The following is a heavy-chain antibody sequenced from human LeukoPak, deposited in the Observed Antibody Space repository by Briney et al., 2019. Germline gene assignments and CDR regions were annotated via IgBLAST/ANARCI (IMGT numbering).Heavy chain of an antibody. Sequence: SETLSLTCTVSGGSISSYYWSWIRQPPGKGLEWIGYIYYSGSTNYNPSLKSRVTISVDTSKNQFSLKLSSVTAADTAVYYCAGHARRSGYYYYYMDVWGKGTTVTVSS. D-gene: IGHD6-6*01. CDR1: GGSISSYY. CDR3: AGHARRSGYYYYYMDV. J-gene: IGHJ6*03. CDR2: IYYSGST. V-gene: IGHV4-59*08.